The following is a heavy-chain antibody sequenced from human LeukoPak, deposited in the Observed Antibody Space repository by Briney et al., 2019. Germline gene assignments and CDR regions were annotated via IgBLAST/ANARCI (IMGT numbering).Heavy chain of an antibody. Sequence: PGGSLRLSCVASGFTFRSFDIHWVRQAPGKGLEWVASISNDGSQKNYADSVKGRFTISRDNSKNMLYLEMSSLRGEDTAVYYCAKECCRGGSFDYWGQGTPVTVSS. D-gene: IGHD1-26*01. CDR2: ISNDGSQK. CDR3: AKECCRGGSFDY. V-gene: IGHV3-30*18. J-gene: IGHJ4*02. CDR1: GFTFRSFD.